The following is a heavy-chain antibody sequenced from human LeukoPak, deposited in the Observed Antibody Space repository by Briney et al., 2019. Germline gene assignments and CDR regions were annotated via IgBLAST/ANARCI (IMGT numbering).Heavy chain of an antibody. CDR1: GGSFSGYY. J-gene: IGHJ6*02. V-gene: IGHV4-34*01. D-gene: IGHD1-1*01. Sequence: SETLSLTCAVYGGSFSGYYWSWIGQPPGKGLEWIGEINHSRSTNYNPSLKSRVTISVDTSKNQFSLKLSSVTAADTAVYYCALWNRGSYGMDVWGQGTTVTVSS. CDR3: ALWNRGSYGMDV. CDR2: INHSRST.